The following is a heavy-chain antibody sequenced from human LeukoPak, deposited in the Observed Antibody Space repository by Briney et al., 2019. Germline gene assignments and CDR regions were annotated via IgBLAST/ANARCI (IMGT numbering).Heavy chain of an antibody. D-gene: IGHD7-27*01. J-gene: IGHJ4*02. Sequence: GGSLRLSCAASGFIFSDFWMRWGRQAPGEGLVWVPRISPDGSETTYADSVKGRFTSSRDNAKNTLYLQLSSLRAEDTAVYYCARDMWGSFEYWGQGALVTVSS. CDR2: ISPDGSET. CDR1: GFIFSDFW. CDR3: ARDMWGSFEY. V-gene: IGHV3-74*01.